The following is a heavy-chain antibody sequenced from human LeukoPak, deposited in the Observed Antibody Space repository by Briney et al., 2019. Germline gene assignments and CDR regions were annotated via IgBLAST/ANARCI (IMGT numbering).Heavy chain of an antibody. J-gene: IGHJ4*02. D-gene: IGHD3-9*01. CDR3: AAARLTGYHFAIY. CDR1: EYTFTDYF. CDR2: INPNSGGT. Sequence: ASVKVSCKASEYTFTDYFMHWVRQAPGQRLEWMGWINPNSGGTNFAQKFQGRVTLTRDTSISSAYMELSRVRSDDTAVYYCAAARLTGYHFAIYWGQGTLVTVSS. V-gene: IGHV1-2*02.